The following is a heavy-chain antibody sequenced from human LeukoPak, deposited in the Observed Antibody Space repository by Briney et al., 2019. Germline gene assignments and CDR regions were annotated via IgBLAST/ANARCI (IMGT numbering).Heavy chain of an antibody. CDR1: GGSISSSSYY. CDR3: GRLGYCSSTSCYPDY. Sequence: SETLSLTCTVPGGSISSSSYYWGWLRQPPGKGLEWIGSIYYSGSTYYNPSLNRRITISVDTTKKHFFLMMSSVTYADTTVYYCGRLGYCSSTSCYPDYWGQGTLVTVSS. J-gene: IGHJ4*02. D-gene: IGHD2-2*01. CDR2: IYYSGST. V-gene: IGHV4-39*01.